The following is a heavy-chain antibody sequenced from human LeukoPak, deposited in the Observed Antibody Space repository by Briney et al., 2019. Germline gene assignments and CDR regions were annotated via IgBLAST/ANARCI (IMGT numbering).Heavy chain of an antibody. CDR2: IHHSGST. CDR3: ARDGFYDSSGYYYNWVFDY. D-gene: IGHD3-22*01. V-gene: IGHV4-34*01. Sequence: SETLSLTCAVYGGSFSGYNWSWIRQPPGKGLERIGEIHHSGSTNYNPSLKSRVTMSVDMSRNHFSLKVTSVTAADTAVYYCARDGFYDSSGYYYNWVFDYWGQGTLVTVSS. J-gene: IGHJ4*02. CDR1: GGSFSGYN.